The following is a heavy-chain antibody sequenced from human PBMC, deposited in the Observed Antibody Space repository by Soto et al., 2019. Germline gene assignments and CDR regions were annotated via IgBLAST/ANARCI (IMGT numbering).Heavy chain of an antibody. D-gene: IGHD3-10*01. CDR2: MYHSGTF. CDR3: ARAQFYSGSGTYKNLMFDA. J-gene: IGHJ5*02. CDR1: GGSIGACGYS. Sequence: ALSVSCPVSGGSIGACGYSGCWVRQPPGGGLEWIGYMYHSGTFLKSPSLKTRLTMSLDMSKNQFSMTLKSMTDAYTAVYYCARAQFYSGSGTYKNLMFDAWGQGIQLNVS. V-gene: IGHV4-30-2*01.